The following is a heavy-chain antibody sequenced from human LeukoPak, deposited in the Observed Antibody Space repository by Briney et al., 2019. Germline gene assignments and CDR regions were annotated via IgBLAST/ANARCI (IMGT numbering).Heavy chain of an antibody. CDR2: IPNGGRT. D-gene: IGHD2-21*02. CDR3: GRTNYNPPLQSRVTISVATSKKQSSLKLSSVTAADTAVYCCAREPPLRDGYTPAPSDY. CDR1: GGSISSYY. Sequence: ETLSLTCTVSGGSISSYYWSWIRQPPGRDQGRRGIIPNGGRTNYTPNFKGRVTITANTSTSKSSMKLSTLPAEDTPVYYSGRTNYNPPLQSRVTISVATSKKQSSLKLSSVTAADTAVYCCAREPPLRDGYTPAPSDYWGEGTLVTVSS. J-gene: IGHJ4*02. V-gene: IGHV4-59*01.